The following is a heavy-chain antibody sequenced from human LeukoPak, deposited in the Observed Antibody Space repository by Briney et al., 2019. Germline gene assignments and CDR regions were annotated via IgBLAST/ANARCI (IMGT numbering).Heavy chain of an antibody. CDR1: GFTFSSYS. D-gene: IGHD5-12*01. Sequence: GGSLRVSCAASGFTFSSYSMNWVRQAPGKGLEWVSYISGTSTTIYYADSVKGRFTISRDNAKNSLYLQMNSLRNDDTAVYYCARDVRWLRFLFEYWGQGTLVTVSS. J-gene: IGHJ4*02. CDR3: ARDVRWLRFLFEY. CDR2: ISGTSTTI. V-gene: IGHV3-48*02.